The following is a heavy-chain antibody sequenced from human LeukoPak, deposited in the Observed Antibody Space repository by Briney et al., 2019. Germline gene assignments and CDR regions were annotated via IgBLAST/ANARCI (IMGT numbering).Heavy chain of an antibody. CDR3: ARGSEGVLAFGY. J-gene: IGHJ4*02. CDR1: GFTFRSYS. CDR2: IISSSSTI. D-gene: IGHD2-8*02. Sequence: GGSLRLSCAASGFTFRSYSMNWVRQAPGKGLEWVSYIISSSSTIYYAESVKGRFTISRDNAKNSLYLQMNSMRAEDTAVYYCARGSEGVLAFGYWGQGTLVTVSS. V-gene: IGHV3-48*01.